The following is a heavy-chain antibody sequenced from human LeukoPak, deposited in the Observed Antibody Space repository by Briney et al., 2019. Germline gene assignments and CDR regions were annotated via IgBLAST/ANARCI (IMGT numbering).Heavy chain of an antibody. CDR2: VNSDGSST. D-gene: IGHD2-15*01. V-gene: IGHV3-74*01. J-gene: IGHJ4*02. Sequence: GGSLRLSCGASGFTFSNYYMHWVRQTPGKGLAWVSRVNSDGSSTTYADSVKGRFTISRDNAKNTLYLQMNSLRAEDTAVYHCARVPDCSDNRCYSYFDYWGQGTLVTVSS. CDR3: ARVPDCSDNRCYSYFDY. CDR1: GFTFSNYY.